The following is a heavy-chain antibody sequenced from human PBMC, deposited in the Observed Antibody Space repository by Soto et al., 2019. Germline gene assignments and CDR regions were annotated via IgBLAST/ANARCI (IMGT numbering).Heavy chain of an antibody. Sequence: PGGSLRLSCAASGFTFRSYWMTWVRQAPGKGLEWVANIKEDGSEKYYVDSVKGRFTISRDNAQNSLYLQMDSLRAEDTAVYYCARMFFYDDSSSYRPVDYWGQGSLVTVSS. CDR2: IKEDGSEK. J-gene: IGHJ4*02. CDR3: ARMFFYDDSSSYRPVDY. CDR1: GFTFRSYW. V-gene: IGHV3-7*05. D-gene: IGHD3-22*01.